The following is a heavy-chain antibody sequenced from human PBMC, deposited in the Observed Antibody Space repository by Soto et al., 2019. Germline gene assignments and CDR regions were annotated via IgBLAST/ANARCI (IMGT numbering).Heavy chain of an antibody. CDR1: GFTFSSYW. V-gene: IGHV3-7*01. D-gene: IGHD6-6*01. CDR3: ARGRRSSSDY. J-gene: IGHJ4*02. Sequence: EVQLVESGGGVVQPGGSLRLSCAASGFTFSSYWMSWGRQAPGKGLEWVANIKQDGSEKYYVDSVKRRFTISGDNAKNSLYLQMNSLRAEDTAVYYCARGRRSSSDYWGQGTLVTVSS. CDR2: IKQDGSEK.